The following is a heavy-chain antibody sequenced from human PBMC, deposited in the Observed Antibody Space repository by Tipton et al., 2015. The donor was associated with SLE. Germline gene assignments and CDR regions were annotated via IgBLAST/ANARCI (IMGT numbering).Heavy chain of an antibody. CDR3: ARGSHTDYGDFYVDS. CDR2: IFSTGIT. D-gene: IGHD4-17*01. V-gene: IGHV4-61*09. J-gene: IGHJ4*02. CDR1: GVSISRGSYF. Sequence: TLSLTCSVSGVSISRGSYFWTWIRQPAGKGLEWVGHIFSTGITDYNPSLTSRVSISADTSKNQFSLNLDSMTAADTAVYYCARGSHTDYGDFYVDSWGQGTLVTVSS.